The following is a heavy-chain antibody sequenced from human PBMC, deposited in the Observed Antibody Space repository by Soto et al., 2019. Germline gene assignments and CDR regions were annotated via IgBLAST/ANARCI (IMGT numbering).Heavy chain of an antibody. D-gene: IGHD6-13*01. J-gene: IGHJ4*02. Sequence: PGGSLRLSCAASGFTFSSYAMHWVRQAPGKGLEWVAVISYDGSNKYYADSVKGRFTISRDNSKNTLYLQMNSLRAEDTAVYYCASVSSSFAHFDYWGQGTLVTVSS. CDR2: ISYDGSNK. V-gene: IGHV3-30-3*01. CDR1: GFTFSSYA. CDR3: ASVSSSFAHFDY.